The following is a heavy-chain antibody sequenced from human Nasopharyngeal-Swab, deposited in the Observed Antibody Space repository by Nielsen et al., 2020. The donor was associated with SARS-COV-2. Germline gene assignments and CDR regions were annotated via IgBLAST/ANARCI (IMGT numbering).Heavy chain of an antibody. V-gene: IGHV4-59*01. D-gene: IGHD4-17*01. CDR2: IYYSGST. CDR1: GGSISSYY. Sequence: SETLSLTCTVSGGSISSYYWSWIRQPPGKGLEWIGYIYYSGSTNYNPSLKSRVTISVDTSKNQFSLKLSSVTAADTAVYYCARDVTTVTTPYFDYWGQGTLVTVSS. CDR3: ARDVTTVTTPYFDY. J-gene: IGHJ4*02.